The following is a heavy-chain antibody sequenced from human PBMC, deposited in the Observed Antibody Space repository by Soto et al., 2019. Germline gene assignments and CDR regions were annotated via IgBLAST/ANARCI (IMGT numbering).Heavy chain of an antibody. CDR1: GFSLDASGMG. J-gene: IGHJ4*02. D-gene: IGHD4-17*01. V-gene: IGHV2-5*02. CDR2: IYWDDDK. Sequence: QITLKASGPTLVKPKQTLTLTCTFSGFSLDASGMGVGWIRQTPGKAPNWLALIYWDDDKRSSPALKSRLTINKDTSKNQVFLRLNNMAPMDTARYYCVHRRLSDGDPFDFWGQGILVTGSS. CDR3: VHRRLSDGDPFDF.